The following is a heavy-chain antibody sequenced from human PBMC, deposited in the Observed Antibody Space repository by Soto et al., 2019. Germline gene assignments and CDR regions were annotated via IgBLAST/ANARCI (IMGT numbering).Heavy chain of an antibody. CDR3: ARTNWHANWFDP. Sequence: QVQLQESGPGLVKPSETLSLTCTVSGGSVSSYYWNWIRQPPGKGLEWLGYVYYSGRATYNPSLKSRVTIAVDTAKDQFSLKLRSVTAADTAVYYCARTNWHANWFDPWGQGTLVTVSS. CDR2: VYYSGRA. CDR1: GGSVSSYY. D-gene: IGHD7-27*01. J-gene: IGHJ5*02. V-gene: IGHV4-59*02.